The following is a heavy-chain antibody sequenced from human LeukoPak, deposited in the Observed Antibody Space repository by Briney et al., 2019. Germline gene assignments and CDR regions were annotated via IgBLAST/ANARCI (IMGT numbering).Heavy chain of an antibody. J-gene: IGHJ4*02. Sequence: SETLSLTCTVSGGSIDSYYWSWIRQPPGKGLEWFGYIYYSGSTNYNPSLKSRVSISVDTSKNQFSLKMSSVTAADTAVYYCARDGTALGDYYFDYWGQGTLVTVSS. D-gene: IGHD3-16*01. V-gene: IGHV4-59*01. CDR2: IYYSGST. CDR3: ARDGTALGDYYFDY. CDR1: GGSIDSYY.